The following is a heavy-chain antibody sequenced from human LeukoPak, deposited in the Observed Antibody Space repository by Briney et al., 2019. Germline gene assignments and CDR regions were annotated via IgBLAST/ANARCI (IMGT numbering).Heavy chain of an antibody. J-gene: IGHJ4*02. Sequence: GGSLRLSCAASGFTFSSYSMIWVRQAPGKGLEWVANIKLDGSDKYYVDSVKGRFTISRDNAKNSLYLQMNSLRAEDTAMYYCARGRTYCSGGSCYVGPDYWGQGTLVTVSS. V-gene: IGHV3-7*01. CDR1: GFTFSSYS. D-gene: IGHD2-15*01. CDR3: ARGRTYCSGGSCYVGPDY. CDR2: IKLDGSDK.